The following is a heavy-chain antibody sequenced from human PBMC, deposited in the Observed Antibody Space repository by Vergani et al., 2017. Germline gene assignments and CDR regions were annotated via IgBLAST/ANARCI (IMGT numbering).Heavy chain of an antibody. CDR3: AKVSAPLNFDY. V-gene: IGHV3-23*01. CDR1: GFTFSSFA. Sequence: EMQLLESGGGLVQPGGSLRLSCAASGFTFSSFAMTWVRQAPGKGLEWVSFITGSGVSTYYADSVKGQFTISRDNFKNTLYLQMNSLRAEDTAVYYCAKVSAPLNFDYWGQGTLVTVSS. CDR2: ITGSGVST. J-gene: IGHJ4*02.